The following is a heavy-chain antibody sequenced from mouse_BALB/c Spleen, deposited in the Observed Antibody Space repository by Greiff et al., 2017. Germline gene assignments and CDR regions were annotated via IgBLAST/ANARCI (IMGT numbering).Heavy chain of an antibody. CDR1: GYTFTSYY. V-gene: IGHV1S81*02. D-gene: IGHD1-1*01. J-gene: IGHJ2*01. CDR3: TRRDYGSDY. CDR2: INPSNGGT. Sequence: QVHVKQSGAELVKPGASVKLSCKASGYTFTSYYMYWVKQRPGQGLEWIGGINPSNGGTNFNEKFKSKATLTVDKSSSTAYMQLSSLTSEDSAVYYCTRRDYGSDYWGQGTTLTVSA.